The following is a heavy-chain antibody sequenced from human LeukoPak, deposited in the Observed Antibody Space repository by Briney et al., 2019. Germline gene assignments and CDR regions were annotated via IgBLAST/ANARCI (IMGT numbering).Heavy chain of an antibody. J-gene: IGHJ4*02. CDR3: ARGGGYSGYDLAFY. Sequence: SETLSLTCAVSGGSISSGNWWSWIRQPPGKGLEWIGEINHSGSTNYNPSLKSRVTISVDTSKNQFSLKLSSVTAADTAVYYCARGGGYSGYDLAFYWGQGTLVTVSS. CDR1: GGSISSGNW. V-gene: IGHV4-4*02. CDR2: INHSGST. D-gene: IGHD5-12*01.